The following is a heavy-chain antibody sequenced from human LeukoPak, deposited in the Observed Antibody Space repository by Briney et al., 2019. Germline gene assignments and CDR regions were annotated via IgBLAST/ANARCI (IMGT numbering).Heavy chain of an antibody. CDR2: INHSGST. D-gene: IGHD5-18*01. V-gene: IGHV4-34*01. CDR3: ARVGYGYNYYYGMDV. Sequence: SETLSLTCAVYGGSFSGYYWSWIRQPPGKGLEWIGEINHSGSTNYNPSLKSRVTISVDTSKNQFSLKLSSVTAADTAVYYCARVGYGYNYYYGMDVWGQGTTATVSS. J-gene: IGHJ6*02. CDR1: GGSFSGYY.